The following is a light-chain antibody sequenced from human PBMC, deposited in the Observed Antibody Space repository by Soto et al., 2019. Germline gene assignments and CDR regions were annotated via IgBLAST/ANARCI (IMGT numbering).Light chain of an antibody. J-gene: IGKJ5*01. CDR1: QSVTSSF. CDR2: GAS. V-gene: IGKV3-20*01. CDR3: QQYSYSPIT. Sequence: EIVLTQSPGTLSLSPGERATLSCRASQSVTSSFLAWFQQKPGQAPRLLIYGASSRATGIPDRFIGSGSGTDFTLTISRMRHYHFAVYSCQQYSYSPITFGQGTRLEIK.